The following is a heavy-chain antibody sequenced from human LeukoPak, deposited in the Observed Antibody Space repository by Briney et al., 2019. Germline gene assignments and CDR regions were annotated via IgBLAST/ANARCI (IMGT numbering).Heavy chain of an antibody. J-gene: IGHJ4*02. Sequence: GESLKISCKGSGYSFTSYWIGWVRQMPGKGLEWMGIIYPGDSDTRYSPSFQGQVTISADKSISTAYLQWSSLKASDTAMYYCARRRGSSSWCKGEPYYFDYWGQGTLVTVSS. CDR2: IYPGDSDT. CDR3: ARRRGSSSWCKGEPYYFDY. D-gene: IGHD6-13*01. V-gene: IGHV5-51*01. CDR1: GYSFTSYW.